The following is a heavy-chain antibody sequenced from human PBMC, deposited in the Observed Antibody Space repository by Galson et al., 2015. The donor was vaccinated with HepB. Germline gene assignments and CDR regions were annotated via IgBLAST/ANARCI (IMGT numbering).Heavy chain of an antibody. CDR2: IWYDGSNK. CDR1: GFTFSSYG. J-gene: IGHJ4*02. D-gene: IGHD3-22*01. V-gene: IGHV3-33*01. Sequence: LRLSCAASGFTFSSYGMHWVRQAPGKGLEWVAVIWYDGSNKYYADSVKGRFTISRDNSKNTLYLQMNSLRAEDTAVYYCARDGYYYDSSGYLFDYWGQGTLVTVSS. CDR3: ARDGYYYDSSGYLFDY.